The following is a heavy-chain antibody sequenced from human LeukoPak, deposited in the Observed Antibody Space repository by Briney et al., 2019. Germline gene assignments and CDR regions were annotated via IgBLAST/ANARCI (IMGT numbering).Heavy chain of an antibody. D-gene: IGHD3-3*01. Sequence: GGSLRLSCAASGFTFSSYAMSWVRQAPGKGLEWVSAISGSGGSTYYADSVKGRFTISRDNSKNTLYLQMNSLRAEDTALYYCAKGLREYDFWSGYATWGQGTLVTVSS. CDR3: AKGLREYDFWSGYAT. CDR2: ISGSGGST. V-gene: IGHV3-23*01. CDR1: GFTFSSYA. J-gene: IGHJ5*02.